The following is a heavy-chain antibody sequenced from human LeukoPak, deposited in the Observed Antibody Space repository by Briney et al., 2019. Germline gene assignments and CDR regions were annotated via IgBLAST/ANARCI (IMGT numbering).Heavy chain of an antibody. CDR2: IYYSGST. V-gene: IGHV4-59*01. J-gene: IGHJ5*02. D-gene: IGHD3-22*01. CDR3: ARANYDSSGYYWFDP. CDR1: GGSISSYY. Sequence: SETLSLTCTVSGGSISSYYWSWIRQPPGKGLEWIGYIYYSGSTNYNPSLKSRVTISVDTSKNQFSLKLSSVTADTAVYYCARANYDSSGYYWFDPWGQGTLVTVSS.